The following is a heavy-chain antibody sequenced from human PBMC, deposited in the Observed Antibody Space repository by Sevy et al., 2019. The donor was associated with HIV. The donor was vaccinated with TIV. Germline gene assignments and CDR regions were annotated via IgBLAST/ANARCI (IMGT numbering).Heavy chain of an antibody. J-gene: IGHJ4*02. V-gene: IGHV3-23*01. CDR2: INYSGGSR. CDR1: GFTFSSYG. D-gene: IGHD1-26*01. Sequence: GGSLRLSCVASGFTFSSYGMTWVRQAPGKGLEWVSTINYSGGSRFYADSVKGRFTISRDNSRNTLYLQMNNLRAEDTAVYYCARRSESWERDYYFDYWGQGSLVTVSS. CDR3: ARRSESWERDYYFDY.